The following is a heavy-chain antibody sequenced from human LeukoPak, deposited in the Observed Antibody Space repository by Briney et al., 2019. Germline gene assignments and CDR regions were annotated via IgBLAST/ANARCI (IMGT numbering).Heavy chain of an antibody. J-gene: IGHJ4*02. CDR3: ARSGGTGTFSY. V-gene: IGHV4-39*02. CDR2: VYHGRSP. Sequence: PSETLSLTCTVSGDSISRSTYYWAWIRQPPGKGLEWIGSVYHGRSPYYNPSLESRATISVDTSKNHFSLKMSSVTAADTAVYYCARSGGTGTFSYWGQGTLVTVSS. CDR1: GDSISRSTYY. D-gene: IGHD7-27*01.